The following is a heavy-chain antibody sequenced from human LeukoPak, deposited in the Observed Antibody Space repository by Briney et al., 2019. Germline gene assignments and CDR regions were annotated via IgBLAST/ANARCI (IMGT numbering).Heavy chain of an antibody. J-gene: IGHJ4*02. CDR2: IKQDGSEK. Sequence: PRGSLRLSCAASGFTFSTYWMSWVRQGPGKGLEWVANIKQDGSEKYYVDSVKGRFTISRDNANSPLFLQMNSLRGEDTAVYYCARGGAPRSCSNGVCYSSFFDSWGQGTLVTVSS. D-gene: IGHD2-8*01. CDR1: GFTFSTYW. V-gene: IGHV3-7*01. CDR3: ARGGAPRSCSNGVCYSSFFDS.